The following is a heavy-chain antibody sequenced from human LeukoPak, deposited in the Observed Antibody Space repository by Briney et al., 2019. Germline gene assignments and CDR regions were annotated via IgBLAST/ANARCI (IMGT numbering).Heavy chain of an antibody. Sequence: PSETLSLTCTVSGGSITSSSYYWGWIRQPPGKGLEWIGEINHSGSTNYNPSLKSRVTISVDTSKNQFSLKLSSVTAADTAVYYCARRVAARPNDYWGQGTLVTVSS. CDR2: INHSGST. D-gene: IGHD6-6*01. CDR1: GGSITSSSYY. CDR3: ARRVAARPNDY. J-gene: IGHJ4*02. V-gene: IGHV4-39*07.